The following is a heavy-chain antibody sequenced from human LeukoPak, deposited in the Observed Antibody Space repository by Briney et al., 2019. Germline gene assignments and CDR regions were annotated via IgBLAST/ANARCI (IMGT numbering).Heavy chain of an antibody. D-gene: IGHD1-1*01. V-gene: IGHV4-34*01. J-gene: IGHJ3*02. CDR2: INHRGIT. CDR3: ARGLERHGDDAFDI. CDR1: GGSFSDYH. Sequence: SETLSLTCAVHGGSFSDYHWSWIRQPPGKGLEWIGEINHRGITNYNPSLKSRVTMSVDTSKSHFSLKVNSVTAADTAVYYCARGLERHGDDAFDIWGQGTTVAVSS.